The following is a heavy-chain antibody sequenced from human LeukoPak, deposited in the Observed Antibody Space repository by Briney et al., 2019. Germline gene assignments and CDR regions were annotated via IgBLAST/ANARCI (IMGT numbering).Heavy chain of an antibody. J-gene: IGHJ4*02. Sequence: SETLSLTCTVSGGSISSYYWSWIRQPPGKGLEWIGYIYYSGSTNYNPSLKSRVTISVDTSKNQFSLKLSSVTAADTAVYYCAIVRGYYSKDYWGQGTLVTVSS. CDR2: IYYSGST. D-gene: IGHD3-3*01. CDR3: AIVRGYYSKDY. V-gene: IGHV4-59*01. CDR1: GGSISSYY.